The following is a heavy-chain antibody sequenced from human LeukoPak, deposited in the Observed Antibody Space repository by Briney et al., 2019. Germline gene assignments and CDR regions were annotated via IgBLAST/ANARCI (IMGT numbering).Heavy chain of an antibody. CDR1: GYIFTSYW. D-gene: IGHD6-13*01. CDR3: ARYEQQLKNFDY. J-gene: IGHJ4*02. V-gene: IGHV5-51*01. Sequence: GESLQISCKGSGYIFTSYWIGWVRQLPGKGLEWMGIIYPGDSDTRYSPSFQGQVTISADKSISTAYLQWSSLKASDTAMYYCARYEQQLKNFDYWGQGTLVTVSS. CDR2: IYPGDSDT.